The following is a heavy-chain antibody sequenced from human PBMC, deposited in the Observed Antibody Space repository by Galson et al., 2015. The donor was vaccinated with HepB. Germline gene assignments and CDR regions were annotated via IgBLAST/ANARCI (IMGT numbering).Heavy chain of an antibody. CDR1: GFTFDTSS. Sequence: SLRLSCAASGFTFDTSSIHWVRQAPGKGLEWITLISYDGTNKYYADSVKGRFTISRDNSKNTLYLQMNSLRVEDTAVYYCAKEGRGSGSYYGLNPFDIWGQGTMVTVSS. CDR2: ISYDGTNK. V-gene: IGHV3-30*04. D-gene: IGHD1-26*01. J-gene: IGHJ3*02. CDR3: AKEGRGSGSYYGLNPFDI.